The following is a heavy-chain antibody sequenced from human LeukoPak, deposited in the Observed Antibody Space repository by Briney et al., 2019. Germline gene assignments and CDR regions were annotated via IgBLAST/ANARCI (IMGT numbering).Heavy chain of an antibody. Sequence: GSSVKVSCKASGGTFSSYAISWVRQAPGQGIEWMGGIIPIFGTANYAQKFQGRVTITTDESTSTAYMGLSSLRSEDTAVYYCARDRADSSGYYYRFDYWGQGTLVTVSS. J-gene: IGHJ4*02. D-gene: IGHD3-22*01. CDR2: IIPIFGTA. V-gene: IGHV1-69*05. CDR1: GGTFSSYA. CDR3: ARDRADSSGYYYRFDY.